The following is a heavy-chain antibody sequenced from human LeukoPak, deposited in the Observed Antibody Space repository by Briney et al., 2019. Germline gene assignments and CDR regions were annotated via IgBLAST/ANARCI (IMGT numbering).Heavy chain of an antibody. V-gene: IGHV3-74*01. CDR3: ARDPGYESWSPFWGGMDV. D-gene: IGHD3-16*01. Sequence: GGSLRLSCAASGFTFSSSWMHWVRQAPGKGLVWVSRITRDGSSTTYADSVKGRFTTSRDNAKNTLYLQMGSLRDDGTAVYYCARDPGYESWSPFWGGMDVWGNGTTVIVSS. J-gene: IGHJ6*04. CDR1: GFTFSSSW. CDR2: ITRDGSST.